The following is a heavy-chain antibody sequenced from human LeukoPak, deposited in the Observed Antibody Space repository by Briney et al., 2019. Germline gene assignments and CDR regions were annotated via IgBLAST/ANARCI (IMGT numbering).Heavy chain of an antibody. D-gene: IGHD4-23*01. V-gene: IGHV4-4*08. CDR2: MCPSGRT. J-gene: IGHJ5*02. Sequence: SETLSLTCTVSNDSISSYCCSWVRQPPWKGLEWIGFMCPSGRTDYNPSLKSRVTMSIDTSKNQLSMELRFLTAADTAVYYCATSYDGKTAPYDLWGHGTLVTVSS. CDR1: NDSISSYC. CDR3: ATSYDGKTAPYDL.